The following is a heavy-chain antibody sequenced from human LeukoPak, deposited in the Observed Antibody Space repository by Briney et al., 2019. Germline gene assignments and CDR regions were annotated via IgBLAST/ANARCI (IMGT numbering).Heavy chain of an antibody. CDR1: GFTFSHYG. CDR2: IWSDGTEQ. CDR3: AKDAQRGFDFSNSLES. D-gene: IGHD3/OR15-3a*01. Sequence: PGRSLRLSCAPSGFTFSHYGMHWVRQAPGKGLEWVAVIWSDGTEQYYGDSVKGRFTISRDNSKKTVYLQMNSLRVEDTAVYYCAKDAQRGFDFSNSLESWGQGTLVTVSS. V-gene: IGHV3-33*06. J-gene: IGHJ4*02.